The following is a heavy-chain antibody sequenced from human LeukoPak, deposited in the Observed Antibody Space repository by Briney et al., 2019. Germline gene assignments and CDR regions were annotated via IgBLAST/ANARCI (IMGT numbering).Heavy chain of an antibody. D-gene: IGHD3-3*01. V-gene: IGHV1-8*03. CDR3: ARRLRITIFGVVSRNDAFDI. J-gene: IGHJ3*02. CDR2: MNPNSGNT. CDR1: GYTFTGYY. Sequence: ASVKVSCKASGYTFTGYYLHWVRQAPGQGLEWMGWMNPNSGNTGYAQKFQGRVTITRNTSISTAYMELSSLRSEDTAVYYCARRLRITIFGVVSRNDAFDIWGQGTMATVSS.